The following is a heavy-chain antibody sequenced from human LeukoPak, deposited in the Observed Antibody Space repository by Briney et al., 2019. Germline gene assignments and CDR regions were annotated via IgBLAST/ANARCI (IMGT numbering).Heavy chain of an antibody. CDR2: ISYDGSNK. CDR1: GLTLRRYA. V-gene: IGHV3-30-3*01. Sequence: GRVVKLSCTASGLTLRRYAMHWVGQAPVKGLGWVAVISYDGSNKYYADSVKGRFTISRDNSKNTLYLQMNSLRAEDTAVYYCALQRGYCSSTSCIRARYGWDYWGQGTLVTVSS. D-gene: IGHD2-2*01. J-gene: IGHJ4*02. CDR3: ALQRGYCSSTSCIRARYGWDY.